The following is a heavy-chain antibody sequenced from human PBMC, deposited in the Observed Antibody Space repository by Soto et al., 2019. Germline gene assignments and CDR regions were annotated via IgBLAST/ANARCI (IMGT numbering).Heavy chain of an antibody. V-gene: IGHV1-24*01. D-gene: IGHD4-17*01. J-gene: IGHJ5*02. CDR3: TTYHGDYNFDH. CDR2: FDPDEAET. CDR1: GYTLNEVA. Sequence: QVQLVQSGAEVKKPGASVKVSCKVSGYTLNEVAMHWVRQAPGKGLEWLGGFDPDEAETIYAQHFQGRVTMNEDTSTDTVYMALSSLRSEDTALYFCTTYHGDYNFDHWGQGTLVTVSS.